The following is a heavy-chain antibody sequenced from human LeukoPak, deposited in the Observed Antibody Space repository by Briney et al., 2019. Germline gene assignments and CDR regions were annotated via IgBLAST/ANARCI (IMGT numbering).Heavy chain of an antibody. V-gene: IGHV3-23*01. J-gene: IGHJ4*02. CDR1: GFTFSSYA. CDR3: AKVRAYGGNSEMDY. Sequence: PGGSLRLPCAASGFTFSSYAMSWVRQAPGKGLEWVSAISGSGGSTYYADSVKGRFTISRDNSKNTLYLQLNSLRAEDTAVYFCAKVRAYGGNSEMDYWGQGTLVTVSS. D-gene: IGHD4-23*01. CDR2: ISGSGGST.